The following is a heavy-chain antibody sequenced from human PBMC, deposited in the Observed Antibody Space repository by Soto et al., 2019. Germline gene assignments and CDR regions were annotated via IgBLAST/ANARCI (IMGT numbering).Heavy chain of an antibody. Sequence: QVLLQESGPGLVKPSQTLSLTCTVSGGSISSGGYYWSWIRQHPGKGLEWIGYIYYSGSTYYNPSLKSRVTISVVTSKNQVSLKLSSVTAADTAVYYCARARSAGGATLYYDYWGQGTLVTVSS. V-gene: IGHV4-31*03. CDR2: IYYSGST. CDR3: ARARSAGGATLYYDY. J-gene: IGHJ4*02. CDR1: GGSISSGGYY. D-gene: IGHD1-26*01.